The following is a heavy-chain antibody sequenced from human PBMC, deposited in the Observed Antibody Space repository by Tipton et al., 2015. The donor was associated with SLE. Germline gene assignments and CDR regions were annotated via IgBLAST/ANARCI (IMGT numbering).Heavy chain of an antibody. J-gene: IGHJ3*02. CDR3: ARGALGLHDAFDI. Sequence: TLSLTCTVSDASIRSYYWNWIRQPPGKGLEWIGYIYDSGSAKYNPSLKSRVTMSIDTSKNQFSLRLTSVTAADTAVYYCARGALGLHDAFDIWGQGTLVSVSS. CDR2: IYDSGSA. V-gene: IGHV4-59*01. D-gene: IGHD3-16*01. CDR1: DASIRSYY.